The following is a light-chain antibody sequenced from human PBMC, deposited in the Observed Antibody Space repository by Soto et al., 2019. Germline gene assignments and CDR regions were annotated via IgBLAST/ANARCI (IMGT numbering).Light chain of an antibody. Sequence: QSVLTQPPSVSGAPGQRVTISCTGSSSNIGAGYDVHWYQQLPGTAPKLLIYGNSNRPSGVPDRFSGSKSGTSASLAITGLQAEDEADYYCHSYDSSVSGWVFGGGTKLTVL. CDR1: SSNIGAGYD. CDR3: HSYDSSVSGWV. J-gene: IGLJ3*02. V-gene: IGLV1-40*01. CDR2: GNS.